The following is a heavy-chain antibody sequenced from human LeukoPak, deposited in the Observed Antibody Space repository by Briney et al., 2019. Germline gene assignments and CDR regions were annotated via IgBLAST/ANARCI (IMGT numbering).Heavy chain of an antibody. D-gene: IGHD4-17*01. V-gene: IGHV4-38-2*02. Sequence: SETLSLTCTVSGYSISSGYYWGWIRQPPGKGLEWIGSIYHSGSTYYNPSLKSRVTLSVDTSKNQFSLNLSSVTAADTAIYYCARTYGDYRFDFWGQGTLVTVSS. CDR2: IYHSGST. CDR3: ARTYGDYRFDF. J-gene: IGHJ4*02. CDR1: GYSISSGYY.